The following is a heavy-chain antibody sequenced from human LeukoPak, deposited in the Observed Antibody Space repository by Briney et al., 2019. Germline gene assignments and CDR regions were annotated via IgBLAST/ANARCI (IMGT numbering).Heavy chain of an antibody. Sequence: SETLSLTCTVSGGSISSYYWSWIRQPPGKGLEWIGYIFYTGSTNYNPSLKSRVTISVDTSKNQFSLKLNSVSAADTAVYYCARDGAVDILTGYGAFDIWGQGTMVTVSS. CDR2: IFYTGST. J-gene: IGHJ3*02. V-gene: IGHV4-59*01. D-gene: IGHD3-9*01. CDR3: ARDGAVDILTGYGAFDI. CDR1: GGSISSYY.